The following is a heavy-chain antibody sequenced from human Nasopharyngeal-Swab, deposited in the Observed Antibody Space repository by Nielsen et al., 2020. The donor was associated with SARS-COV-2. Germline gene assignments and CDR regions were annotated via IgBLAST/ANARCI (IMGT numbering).Heavy chain of an antibody. CDR1: GFTFSSYA. CDR3: VKHQGSSSDQ. CDR2: ISSSSSTI. V-gene: IGHV3-48*01. J-gene: IGHJ4*02. Sequence: GESLKISCAASGFTFSSYAMSWVRQAPGKGLEWVSYISSSSSTIYYADSVKGRFTISRDNAKNSLYLQMNSLRAEDTAVYYCVKHQGSSSDQWGQGTLVTVSS.